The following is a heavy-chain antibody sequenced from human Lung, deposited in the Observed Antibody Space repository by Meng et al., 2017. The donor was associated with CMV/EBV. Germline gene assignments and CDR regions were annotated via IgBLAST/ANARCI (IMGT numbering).Heavy chain of an antibody. CDR1: GDSITNHNW. J-gene: IGHJ1*01. V-gene: IGHV4-4*02. D-gene: IGHD3-10*01. CDR2: IPHRGSS. CDR3: LRRSGGSV. Sequence: QVQVRESAPPLMEPSETLSLTCAVSGDSITNHNWWAWVRQPPGKGLEWIGEIPHRGSSAYNPSLKSRVSMSIDKSKNQFSLKLTSVTAADTAVYHCLRRSGGSVWGQGTLVTVSS.